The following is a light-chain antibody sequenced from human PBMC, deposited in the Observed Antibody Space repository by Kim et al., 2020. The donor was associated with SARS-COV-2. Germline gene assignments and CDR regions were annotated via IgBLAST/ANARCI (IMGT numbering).Light chain of an antibody. CDR2: DAS. Sequence: DIQMTQSPPSLSASVGDRLTITCQASQDINNYLNWYQQKPGKAPKLLIYDASILETGVPSRFSGSGSGTDFTFTITSLQPDDIATYYCQQFYDLPITFGGGTRVDIK. CDR3: QQFYDLPIT. V-gene: IGKV1-33*01. J-gene: IGKJ4*01. CDR1: QDINNY.